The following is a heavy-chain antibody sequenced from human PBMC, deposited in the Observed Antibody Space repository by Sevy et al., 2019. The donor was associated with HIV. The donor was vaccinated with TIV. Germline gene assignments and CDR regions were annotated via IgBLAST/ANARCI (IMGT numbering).Heavy chain of an antibody. V-gene: IGHV4-39*01. CDR1: GGSISSSSYY. CDR2: IYYSGST. J-gene: IGHJ4*02. CDR3: AGQASSGGKRFDY. D-gene: IGHD6-19*01. Sequence: SETLSLTCTVSGGSISSSSYYWGWIRQPPGKGLEWIGSIYYSGSTYYNPSLKSRVTISVDTSKNQFSLKLSSVTAADTAVYYCAGQASSGGKRFDYWGQGTLVTVSS.